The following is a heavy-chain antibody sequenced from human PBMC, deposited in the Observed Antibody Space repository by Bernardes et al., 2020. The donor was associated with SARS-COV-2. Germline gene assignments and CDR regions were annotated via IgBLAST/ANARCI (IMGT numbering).Heavy chain of an antibody. CDR2: IYYSGST. CDR3: ASRFTRITMVRGATFGGWFDP. CDR1: GGSISSSSYY. Sequence: SETLSLTCTVSGGSISSSSYYWGWIRQPPGKGLEWIGSIYYSGSTYYNPSLKSRVTISVDTSKNQFSLKLSSVTAADTAVYYCASRFTRITMVRGATFGGWFDPWGQGTLVTVSS. D-gene: IGHD3-10*01. J-gene: IGHJ5*02. V-gene: IGHV4-39*01.